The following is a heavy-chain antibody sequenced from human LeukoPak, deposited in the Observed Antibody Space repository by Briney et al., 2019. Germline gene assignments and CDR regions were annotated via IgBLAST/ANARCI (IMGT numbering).Heavy chain of an antibody. CDR3: AKDRDLRQAYYFDT. CDR1: GFTFSYFW. V-gene: IGHV3-74*01. Sequence: GGSLRLSCAASGFTFSYFWMHWFRQTPGKGLVWVSCTNTDGSYSSYADSVKGRFTISRDNVRNTLYLQMSSLRAEDTAVYYCAKDRDLRQAYYFDTGAREPWSPSPQ. CDR2: TNTDGSYS. J-gene: IGHJ4*02.